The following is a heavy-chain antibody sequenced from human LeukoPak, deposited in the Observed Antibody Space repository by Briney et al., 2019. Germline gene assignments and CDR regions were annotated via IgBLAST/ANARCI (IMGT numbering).Heavy chain of an antibody. CDR2: ISGSGSTV. V-gene: IGHV3-11*01. J-gene: IGHJ4*02. Sequence: GGSLRLSCAASGFTFSDYYMSWIRQAPGKGLEWVSYISGSGSTVYYEDSVKGRFTVSRDNAKNSLYLEMNSPGAEDTAVYYCARANPDFLTGYLAYWGQGAQVTVSS. D-gene: IGHD3-9*01. CDR3: ARANPDFLTGYLAY. CDR1: GFTFSDYY.